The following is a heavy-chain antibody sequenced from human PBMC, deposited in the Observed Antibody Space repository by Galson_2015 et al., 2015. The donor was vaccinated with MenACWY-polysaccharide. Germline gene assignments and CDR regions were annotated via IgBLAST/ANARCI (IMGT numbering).Heavy chain of an antibody. Sequence: SLRLCCAASGFTFSSYGMSWVRQAPGKGLEWVSGISGRGGSTYYADSVKGRFTISRDNSKNTLYLQMNSLRADDTAVYYCAKERTTVDIWGQGTMVTVSS. V-gene: IGHV3-23*01. CDR1: GFTFSSYG. CDR3: AKERTTVDI. CDR2: ISGRGGST. D-gene: IGHD4-17*01. J-gene: IGHJ3*02.